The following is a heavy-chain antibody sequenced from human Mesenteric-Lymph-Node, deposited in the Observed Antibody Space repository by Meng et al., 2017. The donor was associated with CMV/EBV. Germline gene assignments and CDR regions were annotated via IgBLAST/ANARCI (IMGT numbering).Heavy chain of an antibody. V-gene: IGHV3-7*01. CDR2: IKQDGSEK. Sequence: GGSLRLSCAASGFTFSSYWMSWVRQAPGKGLEWVANIKQDGSEKYYVDSVKGRFTISRDNAKNSLYLQMNSLRAEDTAVYYCARVGFGTIFGVVINWFDPWGQGTLVTVSS. CDR3: ARVGFGTIFGVVINWFDP. CDR1: GFTFSSYW. J-gene: IGHJ5*02. D-gene: IGHD3-3*01.